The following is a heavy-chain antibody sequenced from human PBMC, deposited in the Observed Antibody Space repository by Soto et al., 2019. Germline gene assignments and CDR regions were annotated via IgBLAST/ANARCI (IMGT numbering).Heavy chain of an antibody. CDR1: GFTLSNTW. D-gene: IGHD5-18*01. CDR2: IKSKTEGGTT. J-gene: IGHJ4*02. V-gene: IGHV3-15*01. Sequence: GGSLRLSCAASGFTLSNTWMTWVRQAPGKGLEWVGRIKSKTEGGTTDYAAPVKGRFTISRDDSKNTLYLQMNSLNTEDTAVYYGSTYTYGYIPHWGQGALVTV. CDR3: STYTYGYIPH.